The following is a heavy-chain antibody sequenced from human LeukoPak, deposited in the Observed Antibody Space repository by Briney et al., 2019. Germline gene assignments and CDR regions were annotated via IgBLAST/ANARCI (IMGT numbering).Heavy chain of an antibody. Sequence: SETLSLTCTVSGGSISSGDYYWSWIRQPPGKSLEWIGYIYYSGSTYYNPSLKSRVTISVDTSKNQFSLKLSSVTAADTAVYYCASQTLGYCSSTSCDYWGQGTLVTVSS. V-gene: IGHV4-30-4*01. J-gene: IGHJ4*02. CDR2: IYYSGST. CDR3: ASQTLGYCSSTSCDY. CDR1: GGSISSGDYY. D-gene: IGHD2-2*01.